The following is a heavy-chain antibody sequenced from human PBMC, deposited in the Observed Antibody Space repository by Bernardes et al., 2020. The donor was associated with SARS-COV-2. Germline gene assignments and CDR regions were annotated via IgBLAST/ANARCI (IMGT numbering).Heavy chain of an antibody. CDR2: FDPEDGET. J-gene: IGHJ5*02. V-gene: IGHV1-24*01. CDR3: ATAPAVSARTWFDP. CDR1: GYTLTELS. Sequence: ASVKVSCKVSGYTLTELSMHWVRQAPGNGLEWMGGFDPEDGETIYAQKFQGRVTMTEDTSTDTAYMELSSLRSEDTAVYYCATAPAVSARTWFDPWGQGTLVTVSS. D-gene: IGHD6-13*01.